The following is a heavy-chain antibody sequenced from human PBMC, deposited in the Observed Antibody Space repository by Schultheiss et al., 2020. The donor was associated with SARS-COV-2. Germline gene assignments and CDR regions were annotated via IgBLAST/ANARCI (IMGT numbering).Heavy chain of an antibody. J-gene: IGHJ3*02. CDR1: GGSISSYY. D-gene: IGHD3-22*01. CDR2: IYTSGST. Sequence: SETLSLTCTVSGGSISSYYWSWIRQPAGKGLEWIGRIYTSGSTNYNPPLKSRVTMSVDTSKNQFSLKLSSVTAADTAVYYCAREPITMIVVVPLGGAFDIWGQGTMVTVSS. CDR3: AREPITMIVVVPLGGAFDI. V-gene: IGHV4-4*07.